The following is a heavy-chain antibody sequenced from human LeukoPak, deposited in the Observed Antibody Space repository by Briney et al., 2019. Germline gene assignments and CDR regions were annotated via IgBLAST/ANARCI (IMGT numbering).Heavy chain of an antibody. J-gene: IGHJ3*02. CDR1: GRSIRSGAYF. D-gene: IGHD3-22*01. Sequence: SQTLSLTCTVSGRSIRSGAYFCSWIRQRPGKGLEWIGYIHYSGSAYYNPSLKSRITVSVDTTKNQFSLKLSSVTAADTAVYYCARERASNYYDSRGYSDAFDIWGQGTMVTVSS. CDR3: ARERASNYYDSRGYSDAFDI. V-gene: IGHV4-31*03. CDR2: IHYSGSA.